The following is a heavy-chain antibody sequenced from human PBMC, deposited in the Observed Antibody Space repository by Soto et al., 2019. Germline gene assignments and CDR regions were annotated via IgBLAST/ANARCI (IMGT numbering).Heavy chain of an antibody. J-gene: IGHJ4*02. CDR1: GYTFTAYY. CDR3: ARDPIGGGAPYYLDY. D-gene: IGHD3-16*01. Sequence: ASVKVSCKASGYTFTAYYMHWVRQAPGQGPEWVGWINPNSGGTNYAQKFQARVSMTRDTSISTAYMELSSLTSDDTAVYYCARDPIGGGAPYYLDYWGQGTLVTVS. CDR2: INPNSGGT. V-gene: IGHV1-2*02.